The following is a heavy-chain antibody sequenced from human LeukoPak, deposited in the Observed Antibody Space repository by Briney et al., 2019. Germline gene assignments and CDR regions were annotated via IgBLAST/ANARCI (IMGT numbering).Heavy chain of an antibody. V-gene: IGHV4-59*01. CDR3: ARVQVDTAMVSYYFDY. CDR1: GGSISSYY. Sequence: SETLSLTCTVSGGSISSYYWSWIRQPPGKGLEWIGYIYYSGSTNYNPSLKSRVIISVDTSKNQFSLKLSSVTAADTAVYYCARVQVDTAMVSYYFDYWGQGTLVTVSS. CDR2: IYYSGST. D-gene: IGHD5-18*01. J-gene: IGHJ4*02.